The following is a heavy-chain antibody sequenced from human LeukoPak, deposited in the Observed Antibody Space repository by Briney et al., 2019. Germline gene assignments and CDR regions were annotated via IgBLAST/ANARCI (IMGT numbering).Heavy chain of an antibody. D-gene: IGHD5-12*01. CDR2: INNGGTT. J-gene: IGHJ5*02. V-gene: IGHV4-61*08. Sequence: PSETLSLTCTVSGDPVSSADSYWSWIRQSPGKGLEWIGYINNGGTTNYNPSLKSRVTISVDTSRNQFSLRLTSVTAADTAVYSCARRMYGGYGHWFDPWGQGTLVTVSS. CDR3: ARRMYGGYGHWFDP. CDR1: GDPVSSADSY.